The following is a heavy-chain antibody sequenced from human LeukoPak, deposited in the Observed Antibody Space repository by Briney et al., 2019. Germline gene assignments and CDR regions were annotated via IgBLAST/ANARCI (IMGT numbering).Heavy chain of an antibody. V-gene: IGHV3-74*01. CDR2: INSDGSST. D-gene: IGHD5-18*01. J-gene: IGHJ4*02. CDR1: GFTFSSYW. Sequence: SGGSLRLSCVASGFTFSSYWMHWVRQAPGKGLVWVSRINSDGSSTSYADSVKGRFTISRDNAKNTLCLQMNSLRAEDTAVYYCARARGYSYGGDYWGQGTLVTVSS. CDR3: ARARGYSYGGDY.